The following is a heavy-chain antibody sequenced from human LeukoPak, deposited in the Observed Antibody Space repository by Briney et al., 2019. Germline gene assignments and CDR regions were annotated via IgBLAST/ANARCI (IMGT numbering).Heavy chain of an antibody. CDR1: GFTFSSYG. Sequence: QSGGSLRLSCAASGFTFSSYGMHWVRQAPGKGLEWVAVISYDGSNKYYADSVKGRFTISRDNSKNTLYLQMNSLRAEDTAVYYCAKTVGQWLVSYYFDYWGQGTLVTVSS. V-gene: IGHV3-30*18. J-gene: IGHJ4*02. CDR3: AKTVGQWLVSYYFDY. CDR2: ISYDGSNK. D-gene: IGHD6-19*01.